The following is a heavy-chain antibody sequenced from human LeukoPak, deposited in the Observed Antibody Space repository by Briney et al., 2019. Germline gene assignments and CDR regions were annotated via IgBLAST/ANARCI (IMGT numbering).Heavy chain of an antibody. J-gene: IGHJ6*02. Sequence: GGSLRLSCAASGFTFSDYWMSWVRQTPGKGLEWVASIEQDGSEKYYVDSVEGRFTISRDNAKNSLYLQMNSLRAEDTAVYYCARDPYSSSWYPSYYYYGMDVWGQGTTVTVSS. D-gene: IGHD6-13*01. CDR1: GFTFSDYW. V-gene: IGHV3-7*01. CDR3: ARDPYSSSWYPSYYYYGMDV. CDR2: IEQDGSEK.